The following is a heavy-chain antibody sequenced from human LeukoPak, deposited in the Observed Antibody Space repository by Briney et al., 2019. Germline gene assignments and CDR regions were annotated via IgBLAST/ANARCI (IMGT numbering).Heavy chain of an antibody. CDR2: IWHDGSHK. CDR1: GFASNTYA. V-gene: IGHV3-33*01. Sequence: GGSLRLSCAASGFASNTYAMHWVRQAPGKGLEWVTLIWHDGSHKFYIDSVRGRFTISRDDSKNTVYLQMNGLRAEDSAVYYCAREIFGSGGYPDYWGQGTLVTVSS. CDR3: AREIFGSGGYPDY. D-gene: IGHD3-10*01. J-gene: IGHJ4*02.